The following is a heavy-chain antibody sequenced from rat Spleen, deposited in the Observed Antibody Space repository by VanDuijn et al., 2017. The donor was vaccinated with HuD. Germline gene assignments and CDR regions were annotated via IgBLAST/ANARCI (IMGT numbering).Heavy chain of an antibody. V-gene: IGHV5-29*01. CDR1: GFTFSDYY. J-gene: IGHJ2*01. CDR2: ISYDGSST. Sequence: EVQLVESDGGLVQPGRSLKLSCAASGFTFSDYYMAWVRQAPTKGLEWVATISYDGSSTYYRDSVKGRFTISGDNAKSTLYLQMDSLRSEDTATYYCARRHYGYTDYFDYWGQGVMVPVSS. D-gene: IGHD1-9*01. CDR3: ARRHYGYTDYFDY.